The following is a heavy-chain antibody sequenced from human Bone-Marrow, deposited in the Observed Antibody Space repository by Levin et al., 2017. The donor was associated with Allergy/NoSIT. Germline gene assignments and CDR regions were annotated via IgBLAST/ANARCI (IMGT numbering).Heavy chain of an antibody. CDR3: ARDRVLWFGESPSSTNDFGDY. Sequence: PGGSLRLSCAASGFTFSSYSMNWVRQAPGKGLEWVSSISSSSSYIYYADSVKGRFTISRDNAKNSLYLQMNSLRAEDTAVYYCARDRVLWFGESPSSTNDFGDYWGQGTLVTVSS. V-gene: IGHV3-21*01. J-gene: IGHJ4*02. CDR2: ISSSSSYI. CDR1: GFTFSSYS. D-gene: IGHD3-10*01.